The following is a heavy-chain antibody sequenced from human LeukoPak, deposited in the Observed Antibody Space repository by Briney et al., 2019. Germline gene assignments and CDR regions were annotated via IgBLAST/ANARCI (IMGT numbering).Heavy chain of an antibody. V-gene: IGHV3-23*01. CDR2: ISGSGDNT. Sequence: GGSLRLSCAASGFTFSSYAMSWVRQAPGKGLEWVSAISGSGDNTYYADSVKGRFTIPRDNSGNTLYLQMNSLRAEDTAVYYCAKDASPCGGDCYDAFDIWGQGTMVAVSS. CDR1: GFTFSSYA. D-gene: IGHD2-21*02. CDR3: AKDASPCGGDCYDAFDI. J-gene: IGHJ3*02.